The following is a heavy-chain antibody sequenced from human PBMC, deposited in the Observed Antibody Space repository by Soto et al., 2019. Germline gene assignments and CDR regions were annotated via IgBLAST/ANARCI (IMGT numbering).Heavy chain of an antibody. CDR2: IGRRSDI. CDR1: GFSFSTYS. Sequence: GGSLRLSCEASGFSFSTYSMHWVRQAPGKGLEWVSSIGRRSDIYYADSVKGRFTISRDNAKNSVSLQMNSLRDEDTAVYYCARGETAWPLAYGLDVWGQGTTVTVSS. D-gene: IGHD2-21*02. V-gene: IGHV3-21*01. J-gene: IGHJ6*02. CDR3: ARGETAWPLAYGLDV.